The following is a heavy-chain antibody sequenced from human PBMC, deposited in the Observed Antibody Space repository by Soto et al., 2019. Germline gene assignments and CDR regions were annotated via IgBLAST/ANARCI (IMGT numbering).Heavy chain of an antibody. CDR3: ARQPSPIVGATYYYYGMDV. CDR1: GGSFSGYY. J-gene: IGHJ6*02. Sequence: PSETLSLTCAVYGGSFSGYYWSWIRQPPGKGLEWIGEINHSGSTNYNPSLKSRVTISVDTSKNQFSLKLSSVTAADTAVYYCARQPSPIVGATYYYYGMDVWGQGTTVTVSS. V-gene: IGHV4-34*01. CDR2: INHSGST. D-gene: IGHD1-26*01.